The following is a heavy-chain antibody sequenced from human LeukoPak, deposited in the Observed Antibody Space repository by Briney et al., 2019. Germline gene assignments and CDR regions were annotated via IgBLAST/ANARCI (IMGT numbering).Heavy chain of an antibody. D-gene: IGHD3-10*01. CDR2: IHHSGRT. Sequence: PETLSLTCTVSGYSISSGYFWGWIRQPPGKGLEWIGSIHHSGRTYHNPSLKSRVTISVDTSKNQFSLKLSSVTAADTAVYYCARTRYYYNSRSYGAPYYFDYWGQGTLVTVSS. CDR1: GYSISSGYF. V-gene: IGHV4-38-2*02. CDR3: ARTRYYYNSRSYGAPYYFDY. J-gene: IGHJ4*02.